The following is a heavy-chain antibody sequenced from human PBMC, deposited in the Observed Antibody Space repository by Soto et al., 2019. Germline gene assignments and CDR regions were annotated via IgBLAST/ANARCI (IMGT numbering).Heavy chain of an antibody. CDR2: IIPILGIA. V-gene: IGHV1-69*02. D-gene: IGHD6-6*01. J-gene: IGHJ6*03. CDR1: GGTFSSYT. CDR3: ASAFSSSLAPYYSYMDV. Sequence: SVKVSCKASGGTFSSYTISWVRQAPGQGLEWMGRIIPILGIANYAQKFQGRVTITADKSTSTAYMELSSLRSEDTAVYYCASAFSSSLAPYYSYMDVWGKGTTVTVSS.